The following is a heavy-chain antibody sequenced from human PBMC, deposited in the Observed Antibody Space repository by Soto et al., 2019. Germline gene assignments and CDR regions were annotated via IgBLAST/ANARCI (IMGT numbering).Heavy chain of an antibody. CDR2: IVVGSGNT. V-gene: IGHV1-58*02. CDR1: GGTFSSYT. J-gene: IGHJ4*02. CDR3: ATLPGYCSSTSCARFDY. D-gene: IGHD2-2*01. Sequence: SVKVSCKASGGTFSSYTISWVRQARGQRLEWIGWIVVGSGNTNYAQKFQERVTITRDMSTSTAYMELSSLRSEDTAVYYCATLPGYCSSTSCARFDYWGQGTLVTVSS.